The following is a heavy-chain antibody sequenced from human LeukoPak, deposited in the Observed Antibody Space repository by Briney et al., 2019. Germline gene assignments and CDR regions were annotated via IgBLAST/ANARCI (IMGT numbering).Heavy chain of an antibody. D-gene: IGHD3-9*01. CDR2: INSDGSST. V-gene: IGHV3-74*01. J-gene: IGHJ4*02. Sequence: PGGSLRLSCAASGFTFSSYWMHWVRQAPGKGLVWVSRINSDGSSTIYADSVKGRFTFSRDNAKNTLYLQMNSLRAEDTAVYYCAKVTFYDILTGYMFDHWGQGTLVTVSS. CDR1: GFTFSSYW. CDR3: AKVTFYDILTGYMFDH.